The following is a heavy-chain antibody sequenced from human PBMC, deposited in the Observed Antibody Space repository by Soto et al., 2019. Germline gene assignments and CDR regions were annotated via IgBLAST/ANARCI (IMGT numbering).Heavy chain of an antibody. CDR1: GYTFTSYF. Sequence: WASVKVSCKASGYTFTSYFIHWVRQAPGQGLEWMGVFDPSGVATNSAQKFQGRLTMTRDTSTSTVYMGLTSLGSDDTVLYYCARVSRGAFDIWGQGTLVTVSS. CDR3: ARVSRGAFDI. V-gene: IGHV1-46*01. J-gene: IGHJ3*02. CDR2: FDPSGVAT.